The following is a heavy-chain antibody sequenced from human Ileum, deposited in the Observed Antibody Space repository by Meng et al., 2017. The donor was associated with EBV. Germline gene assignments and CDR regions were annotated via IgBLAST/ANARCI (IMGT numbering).Heavy chain of an antibody. CDR1: GSTFSVYG. CDR2: IIPALGTP. CDR3: ARGTGADY. D-gene: IGHD3-10*01. Sequence: GRVVKSGPEVKNPGSSLKGPCKSSGSTFSVYGITWVRQAPGQGLEWMGGIIPALGTPKYARKFQDRLTIIADKSTSTGYMELHSLTSNDTAVYFCARGTGADYWGQGTLVTVSS. J-gene: IGHJ4*02. V-gene: IGHV1-69*06.